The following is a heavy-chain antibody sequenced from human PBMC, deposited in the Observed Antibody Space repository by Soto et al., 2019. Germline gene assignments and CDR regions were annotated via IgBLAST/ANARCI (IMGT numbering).Heavy chain of an antibody. CDR2: IWYDGSNK. J-gene: IGHJ6*02. V-gene: IGHV3-33*01. CDR1: GFTFSSYG. Sequence: ESGGGVVQPGRSLRLSCAASGFTFSSYGMHWVRQAPGKGLEWVAVIWYDGSNKYYADSVKGRFTISRDNSKNTLYLQMNSLRAEDTAVYYCARVIAVAGTEGYGMDVWGQGTTVTVSS. D-gene: IGHD6-19*01. CDR3: ARVIAVAGTEGYGMDV.